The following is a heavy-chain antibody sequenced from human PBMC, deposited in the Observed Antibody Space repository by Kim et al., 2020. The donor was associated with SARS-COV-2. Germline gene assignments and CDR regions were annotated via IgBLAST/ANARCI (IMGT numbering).Heavy chain of an antibody. J-gene: IGHJ6*02. Sequence: GGSLRLSCAASGFTFSSYAMHWVRQAPGKGLEWVAAIICDGGTTYYADSVKGRFTISRDNSKNTLYLQMNSLRAEDTAVYYCARDVRSGRAGVWGQWT. CDR1: GFTFSSYA. V-gene: IGHV3-23*01. CDR2: IICDGGTT. CDR3: ARDVRSGRAGV.